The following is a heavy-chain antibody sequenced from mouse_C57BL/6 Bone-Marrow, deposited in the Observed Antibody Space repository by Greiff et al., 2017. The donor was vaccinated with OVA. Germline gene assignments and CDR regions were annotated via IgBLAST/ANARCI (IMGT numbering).Heavy chain of an antibody. J-gene: IGHJ3*01. CDR2: INPNNGGT. CDR1: GYTFTDYY. Sequence: EVQLQQSGPELVKPGASVKISCKASGYTFTDYYMNWVKQSHGKSLEWIGDINPNNGGTSYNQKFKGKATLTVDKSSSTAYMELHSLTSEDSAVYYCARAGDPWFAYWGQGTLVTVSA. V-gene: IGHV1-26*01. CDR3: ARAGDPWFAY.